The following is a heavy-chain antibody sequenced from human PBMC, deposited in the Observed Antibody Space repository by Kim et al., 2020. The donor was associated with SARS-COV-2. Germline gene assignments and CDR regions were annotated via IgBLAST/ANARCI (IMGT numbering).Heavy chain of an antibody. V-gene: IGHV3-72*01. J-gene: IGHJ6*02. CDR1: GFTFSDHY. CDR3: AKFGGGSSPYYYGMDV. D-gene: IGHD2-15*01. CDR2: TRNKANSYTT. Sequence: PGWSLRLSCAASGFTFSDHYMDWVRQAPGKGLEWVGRTRNKANSYTTEYAASVKGRFTISRDDSKNSLYLQMNSLKTEDTAVYYCAKFGGGSSPYYYGMDVWGQGTTVTVSS.